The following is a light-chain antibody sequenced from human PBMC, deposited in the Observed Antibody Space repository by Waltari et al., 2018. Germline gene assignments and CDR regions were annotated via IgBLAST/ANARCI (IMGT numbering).Light chain of an antibody. Sequence: DIQMSHSPSTRSAAVGSRVAIPGRATQSVGTWLAWYQQKPGKAPKLLIYMASSLESGVPSRFSGSGSGTEFTLTISSLQPDDFATYSCQQYSSFSTFGQGTKV. J-gene: IGKJ2*01. CDR3: QQYSSFST. CDR1: QSVGTW. V-gene: IGKV1-5*03. CDR2: MAS.